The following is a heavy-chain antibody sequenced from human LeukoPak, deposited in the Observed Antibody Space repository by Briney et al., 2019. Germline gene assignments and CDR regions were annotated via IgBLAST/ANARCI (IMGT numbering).Heavy chain of an antibody. Sequence: ASVKISCKASGYTFTSYGISWVRQAPGQGLEWMGWNSAYNGNTNYAQKLQGRVTMTTDTSTSTAYMELRSLRSDDTAVYYCARVEYFPYCSSTSCSSGDAFDIWGQGTMVTVSS. CDR3: ARVEYFPYCSSTSCSSGDAFDI. D-gene: IGHD2-2*01. CDR1: GYTFTSYG. CDR2: NSAYNGNT. V-gene: IGHV1-18*01. J-gene: IGHJ3*02.